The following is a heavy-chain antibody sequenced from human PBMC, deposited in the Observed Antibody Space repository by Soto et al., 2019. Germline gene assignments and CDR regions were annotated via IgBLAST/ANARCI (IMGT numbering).Heavy chain of an antibody. CDR3: ARDGSGSYYMEGDYYGMDV. V-gene: IGHV4-31*03. J-gene: IGHJ6*02. D-gene: IGHD3-10*01. Sequence: PSETLSLTCTVSGGSISSCGYYWSWIRQHPGKGLEWIGYIYYSGSTYYNPSLKSRVTISVDTSKNQFSLKLSSVTAADTAVYYCARDGSGSYYMEGDYYGMDVWGQGTTVTVSS. CDR2: IYYSGST. CDR1: GGSISSCGYY.